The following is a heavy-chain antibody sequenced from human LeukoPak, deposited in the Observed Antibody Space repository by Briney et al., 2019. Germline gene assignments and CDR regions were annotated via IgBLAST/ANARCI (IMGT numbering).Heavy chain of an antibody. J-gene: IGHJ4*02. V-gene: IGHV4-59*01. Sequence: SETLSLTCTVSGGSISSYYWTWIRQPPGKGLEWIGYIYYSGSTNYNPSLKSRVSISVDTSKNQFSLKLGSVTAADTAVYYCARGRNTLSDYWGQGTLVTVSS. CDR2: IYYSGST. CDR3: ARGRNTLSDY. D-gene: IGHD2-2*02. CDR1: GGSISSYY.